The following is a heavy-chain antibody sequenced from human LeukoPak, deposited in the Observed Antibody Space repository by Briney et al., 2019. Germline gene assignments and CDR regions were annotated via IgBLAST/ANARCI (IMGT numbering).Heavy chain of an antibody. CDR2: IYYTGST. CDR3: ARKVAGLSYFDN. D-gene: IGHD6-19*01. V-gene: IGHV4-28*01. J-gene: IGHJ4*02. CDR1: DYAISSNNW. Sequence: SETLSLTCAVSDYAISSNNWRGWVRQPPGKGLEWIGYIYYTGSTYYNPSLKSRVTMSVDTSKNHFSLKLTSVTAGDTAVYYCARKVAGLSYFDNWGQGTLVTVSS.